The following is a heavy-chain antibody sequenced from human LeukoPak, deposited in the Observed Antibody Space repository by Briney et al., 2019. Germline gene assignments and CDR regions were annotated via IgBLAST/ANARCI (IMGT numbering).Heavy chain of an antibody. CDR2: INHSGST. CDR3: ASGSGSYIVS. V-gene: IGHV4-34*01. D-gene: IGHD1-26*01. J-gene: IGHJ5*02. Sequence: SETLSLTCAVYGGSFSGYYWSWIRQPPGKGLEWIGEINHSGSTNYNPSLKSRVTISVDTSKNQFSLKLSSVTAADTAVYYCASGSGSYIVSWGQGTLVTVSS. CDR1: GGSFSGYY.